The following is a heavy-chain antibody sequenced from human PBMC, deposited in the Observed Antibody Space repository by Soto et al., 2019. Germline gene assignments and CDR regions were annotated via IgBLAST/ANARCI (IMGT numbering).Heavy chain of an antibody. V-gene: IGHV3-73*01. CDR2: IRSKANSYAT. J-gene: IGHJ6*02. CDR1: GFTFSGSA. CDR3: TRDCSGGSCYDLNYYYGMDV. D-gene: IGHD2-15*01. Sequence: EVQLVESGGGLVQPGGSLKLSCAASGFTFSGSAMHWVRQASGKGLEWVGRIRSKANSYATAYAASVKGRFTISRDDSQNTAYLQMNSLKTEDTAVYDCTRDCSGGSCYDLNYYYGMDVWGQGTTVTVSS.